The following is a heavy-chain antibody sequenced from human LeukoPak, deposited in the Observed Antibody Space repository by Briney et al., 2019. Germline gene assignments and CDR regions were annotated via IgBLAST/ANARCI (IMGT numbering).Heavy chain of an antibody. CDR2: IYYSGST. CDR1: GGSISSYY. J-gene: IGHJ2*01. Sequence: PSETLSLTCTVSGGSISSYYWSWIRQPPGKGLEWIGYIYYSGSTNYNPSLKSRVTISVDTSKNQFSLKLSSVTAADTAVYYCARHSSEYFDLWGRGTLVTVSS. CDR3: ARHSSEYFDL. V-gene: IGHV4-59*08.